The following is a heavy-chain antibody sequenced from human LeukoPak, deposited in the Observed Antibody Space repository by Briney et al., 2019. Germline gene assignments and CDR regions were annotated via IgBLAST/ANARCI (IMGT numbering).Heavy chain of an antibody. CDR1: GFTFSSYW. V-gene: IGHV3-7*01. CDR2: IKQGGSNK. D-gene: IGHD3-3*01. CDR3: ARDHDFWSGSTYSFDY. J-gene: IGHJ4*02. Sequence: GGSLRLSCAASGFTFSSYWMSWVRQAPVKGLEWVANIKQGGSNKYYVDAVKGRFTISRDNAKNSLYLQMNSVRAEDTAVYYCARDHDFWSGSTYSFDYWGQGTLVTVSS.